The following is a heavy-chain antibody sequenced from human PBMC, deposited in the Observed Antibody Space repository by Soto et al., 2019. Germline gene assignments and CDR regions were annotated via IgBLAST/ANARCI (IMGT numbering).Heavy chain of an antibody. V-gene: IGHV4-31*03. J-gene: IGHJ5*02. CDR3: ARDMVRGTWFDP. CDR2: IYYSGST. D-gene: IGHD3-10*01. CDR1: GGSIISGGYY. Sequence: TLSLTCTVSGGSIISGGYYWSWIRQHPGKGLEWIGYIYYSGSTYYNPSLKSRVTISVDTSKNQFSLKLSSVTAADTAVEDGARDMVRGTWFDPWGQGPLVTDS.